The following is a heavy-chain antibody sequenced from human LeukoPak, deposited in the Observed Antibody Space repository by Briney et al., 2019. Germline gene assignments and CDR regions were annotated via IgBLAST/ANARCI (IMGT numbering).Heavy chain of an antibody. Sequence: SETLSLTCTVSGGSISSGGYYWSWIRQHPGKGLEWIGYIYYSGSTYYNPSLKSRVTISVDTSKNQYSLKLSSVTAADTAVYYCARRIDYYDSSGYSYFDYWGQGTLVTVSS. V-gene: IGHV4-31*03. CDR2: IYYSGST. CDR1: GGSISSGGYY. D-gene: IGHD3-22*01. CDR3: ARRIDYYDSSGYSYFDY. J-gene: IGHJ4*02.